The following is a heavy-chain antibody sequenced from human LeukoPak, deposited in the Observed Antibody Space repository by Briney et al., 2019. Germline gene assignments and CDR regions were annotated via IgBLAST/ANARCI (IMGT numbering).Heavy chain of an antibody. V-gene: IGHV3-9*01. CDR1: GFTFDDYA. CDR3: AKDIRGYSSGCHDY. D-gene: IGHD6-19*01. Sequence: GVSLRLSCAASGFTFDDYAMHWVRQAPGKGLEWVSGISWNSGSIGYADSVKGRFTISRDNAKNSLYLQMNSLRAEDTALYYCAKDIRGYSSGCHDYWGQGTLVIVSS. J-gene: IGHJ4*02. CDR2: ISWNSGSI.